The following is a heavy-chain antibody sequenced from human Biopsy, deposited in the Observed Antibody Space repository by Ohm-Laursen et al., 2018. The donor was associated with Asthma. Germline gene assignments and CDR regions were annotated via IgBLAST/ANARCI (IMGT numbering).Heavy chain of an antibody. J-gene: IGHJ6*02. D-gene: IGHD6-13*01. CDR3: VRGSSSRHNGPFHYYYGLDV. V-gene: IGHV4-39*01. CDR2: IYYSGTT. Sequence: TLSLTCSLSGGSGGYMKSGNYYWGWIRQPPGQGLEWIGSIYYSGTTYYNPSLKSRVTMSADTSRNQFSLKLTSVTAANTALYYCVRGSSSRHNGPFHYYYGLDVWGQGTTAIVSS. CDR1: GGSGGYMKSGNYY.